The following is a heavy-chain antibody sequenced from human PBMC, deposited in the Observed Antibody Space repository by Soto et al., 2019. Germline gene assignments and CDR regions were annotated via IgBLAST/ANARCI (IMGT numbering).Heavy chain of an antibody. V-gene: IGHV4-61*08. J-gene: IGHJ3*01. Sequence: QVQVQASGPGLVKPSETLSLTATVSVPSLRTTGFYWSWIRQPPGKGLEWIGYIYSSGSTTYNPSVKSRVTISLDTSKNHVALNLTSVTAADTAISYCGRTTGSRSLDVWGHGTMVSVSS. CDR1: VPSLRTTGFY. CDR3: GRTTGSRSLDV. D-gene: IGHD3-9*01. CDR2: IYSSGST.